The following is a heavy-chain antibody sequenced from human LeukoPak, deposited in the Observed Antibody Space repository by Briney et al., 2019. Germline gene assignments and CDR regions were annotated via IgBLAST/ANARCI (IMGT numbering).Heavy chain of an antibody. Sequence: SETLSLTCTVSGGSISGSTYYWGWVRQPPGKGVERIGSIYYSWSTYYNPSLKSRVTISVDTSKNQFSLKLSSVTAAVTAVYFCTLRIFWGQGSLVTVSS. V-gene: IGHV4-39*01. J-gene: IGHJ4*02. CDR2: IYYSWST. CDR3: TLRIF. CDR1: GGSISGSTYY.